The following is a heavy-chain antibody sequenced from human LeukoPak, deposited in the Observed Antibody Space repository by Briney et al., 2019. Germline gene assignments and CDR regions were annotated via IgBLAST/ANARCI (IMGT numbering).Heavy chain of an antibody. D-gene: IGHD3-10*01. CDR1: GFTFSNYA. J-gene: IGHJ3*02. Sequence: GGSLRLSCAASGFTFSNYAMTWVRQAPGKGLEWVSANGSGFSTYYADSVKGRFTISRDNSRNTLYLQMNSLRAEDTAVYYCARYGGWFGELPTDAFDIWGQGTMVTVSS. CDR3: ARYGGWFGELPTDAFDI. V-gene: IGHV3-23*01. CDR2: NGSGFST.